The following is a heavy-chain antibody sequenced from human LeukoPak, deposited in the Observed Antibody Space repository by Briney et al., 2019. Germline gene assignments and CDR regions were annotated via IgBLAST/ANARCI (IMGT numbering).Heavy chain of an antibody. CDR2: INYKGGTT. Sequence: GGSLRLSCAASGFTLSSFSMHWVRQSSGRGLEYVSAINYKGGTTYYADSVKGRFTISRDTSKNTLYLQMGRLRAEDMAVYYCARVGDFSVAAFDIWGQGTMVTVSS. V-gene: IGHV3-64*02. J-gene: IGHJ3*02. CDR1: GFTLSSFS. D-gene: IGHD3-16*01. CDR3: ARVGDFSVAAFDI.